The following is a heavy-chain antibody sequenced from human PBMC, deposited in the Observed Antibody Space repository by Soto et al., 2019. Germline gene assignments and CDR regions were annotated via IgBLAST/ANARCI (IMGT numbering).Heavy chain of an antibody. Sequence: SVKVSCNASGGTFSSYAISWVRQAPGQGLEWMGGIIPIFGTANYAQKFQGRVTITADESTSTAYMELSSLRSEDTAVYYCARLYYGDYLYYYGMDAWGQGTTVTVSS. D-gene: IGHD4-17*01. J-gene: IGHJ6*02. V-gene: IGHV1-69*01. CDR3: ARLYYGDYLYYYGMDA. CDR2: IIPIFGTA. CDR1: GGTFSSYA.